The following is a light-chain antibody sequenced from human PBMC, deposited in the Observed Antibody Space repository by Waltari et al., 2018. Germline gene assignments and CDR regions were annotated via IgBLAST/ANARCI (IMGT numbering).Light chain of an antibody. CDR3: CSYAGSTTSVV. J-gene: IGLJ3*02. CDR1: SSDVGGYKY. V-gene: IGLV2-23*02. Sequence: QSALTQPASVSGSPGPSITISCTGTSSDVGGYKYFSWYQQHPGKAPKLMIYNVSKRPSGVSNRFSGSKSGNTASLTISGLQAEDEADYYCCSYAGSTTSVVFGGGTKVTVL. CDR2: NVS.